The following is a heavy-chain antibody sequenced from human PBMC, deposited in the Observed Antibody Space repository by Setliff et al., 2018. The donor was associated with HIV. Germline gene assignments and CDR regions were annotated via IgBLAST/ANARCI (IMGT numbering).Heavy chain of an antibody. J-gene: IGHJ4*02. CDR3: ARHDPRPPAAEKYLDY. Sequence: SETLSLTCTVSGYSVNSDYLWCWIRQPPGKGLEWIGSVYHSGSTYYNPSLKGRVTTSIDTSKNQFLLRLSSVTAADTAVYYCARHDPRPPAAEKYLDYWGQGTLVTVSS. CDR1: GYSVNSDYL. D-gene: IGHD6-13*01. V-gene: IGHV4-38-2*02. CDR2: VYHSGST.